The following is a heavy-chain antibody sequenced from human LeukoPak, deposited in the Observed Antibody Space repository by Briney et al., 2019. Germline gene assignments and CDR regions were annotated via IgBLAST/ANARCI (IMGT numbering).Heavy chain of an antibody. J-gene: IGHJ4*02. V-gene: IGHV4-59*01. Sequence: SETLSLTCTVSGGSISSYYWSWIRQPPGKGLEWIGYIYYSGSTNYNPSLKSRVTISVDTSENQFSLKLSSVTAADTAVYYCARDSPYFDWLFDYWGQGTLVTVSS. D-gene: IGHD3-9*01. CDR1: GGSISSYY. CDR3: ARDSPYFDWLFDY. CDR2: IYYSGST.